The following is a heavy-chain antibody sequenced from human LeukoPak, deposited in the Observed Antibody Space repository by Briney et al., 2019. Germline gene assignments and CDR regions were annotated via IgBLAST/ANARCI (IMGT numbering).Heavy chain of an antibody. J-gene: IGHJ4*02. Sequence: VASVKVSCKASGGTFSSYAISWVRQAPGQGLEWMGRIIPILGIANYAQKFQGRVTITADKSTSTAYMELSSLRPEDTAVYYCARDLKAGPFDYWGQGTLVTVSS. D-gene: IGHD6-19*01. V-gene: IGHV1-69*04. CDR2: IIPILGIA. CDR1: GGTFSSYA. CDR3: ARDLKAGPFDY.